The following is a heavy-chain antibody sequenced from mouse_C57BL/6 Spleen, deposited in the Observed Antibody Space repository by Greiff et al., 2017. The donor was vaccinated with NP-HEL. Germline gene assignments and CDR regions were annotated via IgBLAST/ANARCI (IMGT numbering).Heavy chain of an antibody. V-gene: IGHV1-64*01. Sequence: VQLQQPGAELVKPGASVKLSCKASGYTFTSYWMHWVKQRPGQGLEWIGMIHPNSGSTNYNEKFKSKATLTVDKSSSTAYMQLSSLTSEDSAVYYCARPPWDSSGYGFAYWGQGTLVTVSA. CDR1: GYTFTSYW. J-gene: IGHJ3*01. CDR3: ARPPWDSSGYGFAY. CDR2: IHPNSGST. D-gene: IGHD3-2*02.